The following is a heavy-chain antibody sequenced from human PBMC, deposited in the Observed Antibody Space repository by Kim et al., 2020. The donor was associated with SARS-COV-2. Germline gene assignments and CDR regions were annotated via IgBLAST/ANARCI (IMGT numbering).Heavy chain of an antibody. V-gene: IGHV4-31*03. J-gene: IGHJ4*02. D-gene: IGHD3-10*01. CDR1: GGSISSCGYY. Sequence: SETLSLTCTVSGGSISSCGYYWSWLRPHPGQGLVWIGYIYYSGSTYSNLSLQSRVTISVATSKNQLSLKLSSVTAAAMAVYSCARDRATRGFYYWVQVSL. CDR2: IYYSGST. CDR3: ARDRATRGFYY.